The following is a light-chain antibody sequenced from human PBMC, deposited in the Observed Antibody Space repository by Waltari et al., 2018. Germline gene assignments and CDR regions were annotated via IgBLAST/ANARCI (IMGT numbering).Light chain of an antibody. V-gene: IGLV3-1*01. CDR3: QAWDSISDVV. Sequence: YELTQPPSVSVSPGQTVSITCPGGKLEDKYVCWYQQKTGKSPVLVMHQDSRRPSGIPERFSGSSSGNTATLTISGTQAMDEADYYCQAWDSISDVVFGGGTRLTVL. J-gene: IGLJ2*01. CDR2: QDS. CDR1: KLEDKY.